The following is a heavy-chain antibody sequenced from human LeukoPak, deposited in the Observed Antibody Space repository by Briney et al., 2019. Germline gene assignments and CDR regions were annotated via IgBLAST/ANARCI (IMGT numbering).Heavy chain of an antibody. CDR3: ARDQEGFDY. J-gene: IGHJ4*02. V-gene: IGHV1-46*01. CDR1: GYTFTSNY. CDR2: IYPRDGST. Sequence: GGSVKVSCKASGYTFTSNYLHWVRQAPGQGLEWMGMIYPRDGSTSYAQKFQGRVTVTRDTSTSTVHMELSGLRSEDTAVYYCARDQEGFDYWGQGTLVTVSS.